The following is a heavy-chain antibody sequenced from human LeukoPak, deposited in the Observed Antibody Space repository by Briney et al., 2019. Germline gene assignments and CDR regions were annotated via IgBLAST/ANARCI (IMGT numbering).Heavy chain of an antibody. CDR3: ARYDILTGYRPNFDY. J-gene: IGHJ4*02. V-gene: IGHV3-48*03. CDR2: ISSSGRTI. Sequence: GGSLRLSCAASGFTFSSYEMNWVRQAPGKGLEWVSYISSSGRTIYYADSVKGRLTISRDNAKNSLYLQMNSLRAEDTAVYYCARYDILTGYRPNFDYWGQGTLVTVSS. D-gene: IGHD3-9*01. CDR1: GFTFSSYE.